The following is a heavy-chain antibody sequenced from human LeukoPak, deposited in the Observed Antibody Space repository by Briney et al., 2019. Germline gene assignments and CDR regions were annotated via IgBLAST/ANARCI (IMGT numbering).Heavy chain of an antibody. D-gene: IGHD3-10*01. J-gene: IGHJ5*02. CDR1: GGSFSGYY. CDR3: ARGKYYYGSGRRGWFDP. Sequence: PSETLSLTCAVYGGSFSGYYWSRIRQPPGKGLEWIGEINHSGSTNYNPSLKSRVTISVDTSKNQFSLKLSSVTAADTAVYYCARGKYYYGSGRRGWFDPWGQGTLVTVSS. CDR2: INHSGST. V-gene: IGHV4-34*01.